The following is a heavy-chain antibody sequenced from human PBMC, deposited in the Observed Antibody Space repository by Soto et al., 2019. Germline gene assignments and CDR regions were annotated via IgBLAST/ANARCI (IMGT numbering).Heavy chain of an antibody. Sequence: SETLSLTCAVYGGSFSGYYWSWIRQPPGKGLEWIGEINHSGSTNYNPSLKSRVTISVDTSKNQFSLKLSSVTAADTAVYYCARGHYDLWSGYWSSPDYWGQGTLVTVSS. CDR3: ARGHYDLWSGYWSSPDY. J-gene: IGHJ4*02. CDR2: INHSGST. CDR1: GGSFSGYY. V-gene: IGHV4-34*01. D-gene: IGHD3-3*01.